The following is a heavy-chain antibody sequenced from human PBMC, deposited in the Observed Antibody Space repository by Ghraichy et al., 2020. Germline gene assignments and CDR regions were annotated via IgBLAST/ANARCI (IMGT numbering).Heavy chain of an antibody. CDR2: IYYNGNT. V-gene: IGHV4-59*01. CDR1: GDSIRSFY. Sequence: SETLSLTCTVSGDSIRSFYWSWIRQPPGKGLEWIGYIYYNGNTNYNPSLKSRVTISVETSKNQFSLSLISVTAADTTMYYCVRDTRYDESGNYWDDAFYIWGQVTMVIFSA. J-gene: IGHJ3*02. CDR3: VRDTRYDESGNYWDDAFYI. D-gene: IGHD5-12*01.